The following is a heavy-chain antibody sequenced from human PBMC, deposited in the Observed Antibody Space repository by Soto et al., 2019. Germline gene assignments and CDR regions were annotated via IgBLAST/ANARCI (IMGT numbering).Heavy chain of an antibody. CDR3: ARQLRDIVVVPPLGLFDP. D-gene: IGHD2-2*01. CDR1: GGSISSSSYY. V-gene: IGHV4-39*01. CDR2: IYYSGST. Sequence: PSETLSLTCTVSGGSISSSSYYWGWIRQPPGKGLEWIGSIYYSGSTYYNPSLKSRVTISVDTSKNQFSLKLGSVTAADTAVYYCARQLRDIVVVPPLGLFDPWGQGTLVTVSS. J-gene: IGHJ5*02.